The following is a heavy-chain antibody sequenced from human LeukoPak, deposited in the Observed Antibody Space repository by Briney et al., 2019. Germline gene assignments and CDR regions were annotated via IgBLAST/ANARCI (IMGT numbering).Heavy chain of an antibody. CDR3: ARLALEASGPIHDYYGMDV. Sequence: SETLSLTCTVSGGSISSYYWSWIRKPPGKGLEWIGCIYYRGTTNYNPSLKSRVTISVDTSKNQFSVKLTSVTAADTAVYYCARLALEASGPIHDYYGMDVWGQGTLVTVSS. CDR2: IYYRGTT. D-gene: IGHD6-13*01. V-gene: IGHV4-59*08. CDR1: GGSISSYY. J-gene: IGHJ6*02.